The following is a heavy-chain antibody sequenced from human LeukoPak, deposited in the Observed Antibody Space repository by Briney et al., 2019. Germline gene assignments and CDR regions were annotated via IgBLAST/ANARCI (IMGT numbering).Heavy chain of an antibody. CDR1: DMTFSSYW. Sequence: GGSLRLSCAASDMTFSSYWMSWVRQAPGKGLEWVANIKFDGSEIYYLDPVKGRFTISRDNAKNSLYLQMDSLRADDTAVYYCARYCTFRTCSGTKFDYWGQGTLVTVSS. D-gene: IGHD1-1*01. J-gene: IGHJ4*02. V-gene: IGHV3-7*01. CDR3: ARYCTFRTCSGTKFDY. CDR2: IKFDGSEI.